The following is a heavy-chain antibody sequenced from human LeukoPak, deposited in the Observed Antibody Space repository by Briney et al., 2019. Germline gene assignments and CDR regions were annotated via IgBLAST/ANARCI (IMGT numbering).Heavy chain of an antibody. Sequence: ASVKVSCKASGYIFTNYDIHWVRQATGQGLEWMAWMNPKSANTGYAQKFQGRVTMTTDTSTSTAYMELRSLRSDDTAVYYCARVVYSGYDWTHGYFDYWGQGTLVTVSS. D-gene: IGHD5-12*01. J-gene: IGHJ4*02. V-gene: IGHV1-8*02. CDR2: MNPKSANT. CDR3: ARVVYSGYDWTHGYFDY. CDR1: GYIFTNYD.